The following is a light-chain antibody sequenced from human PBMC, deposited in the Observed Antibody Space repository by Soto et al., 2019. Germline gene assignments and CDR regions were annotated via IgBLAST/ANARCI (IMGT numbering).Light chain of an antibody. J-gene: IGLJ3*02. Sequence: QSALTQPRSVSGSPGQSVTISCTGTTSDVGGYEYVSWYQQYPGKAPKLLIYSNDHRPSGVPDRFSGSKSGTSASLAISGLQSGDEAYYYCATWDERLNGWVFGGGTKLTVL. V-gene: IGLV2-11*01. CDR2: SND. CDR3: ATWDERLNGWV. CDR1: TSDVGGYEY.